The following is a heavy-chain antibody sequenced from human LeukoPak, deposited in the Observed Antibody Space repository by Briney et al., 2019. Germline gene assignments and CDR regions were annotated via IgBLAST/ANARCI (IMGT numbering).Heavy chain of an antibody. CDR3: ASTADCSSTSCYLGAFDI. D-gene: IGHD2-2*01. V-gene: IGHV5-51*04. CDR2: IYPGDSDT. J-gene: IGHJ3*02. Sequence: GESLKISCKGSGYSFTSYWIGWVRQMPGKGLEWMGIIYPGDSDTRYSPSFQGQVTISADKPISTAYLQWSSLKASDTAMYYCASTADCSSTSCYLGAFDIWGQGTMVTVSS. CDR1: GYSFTSYW.